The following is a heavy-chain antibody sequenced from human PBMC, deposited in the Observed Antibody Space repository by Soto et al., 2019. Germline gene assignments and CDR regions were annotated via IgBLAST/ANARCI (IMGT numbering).Heavy chain of an antibody. CDR2: ISYDGSNK. D-gene: IGHD6-6*01. Sequence: QVQLVESGGGVVQPGRSLRLSCAASGFTFSSYGMHWVRQAPGKGLEWVAVISYDGSNKYYADSVKGRFTISRDNSKNTLYLQMNSLRAEDTAVYYCAKDLRAARTQYYYYYYGMDVWGQGTTVTVSS. CDR1: GFTFSSYG. V-gene: IGHV3-30*18. J-gene: IGHJ6*02. CDR3: AKDLRAARTQYYYYYYGMDV.